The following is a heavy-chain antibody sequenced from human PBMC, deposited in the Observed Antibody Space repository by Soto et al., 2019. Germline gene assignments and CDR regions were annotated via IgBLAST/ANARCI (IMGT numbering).Heavy chain of an antibody. CDR3: ARHLGPAGPDY. CDR2: IYSTGST. Sequence: SETLSLTCTVSGDYISSNSYYWGWIRQPPGKGLEWIGTIYSTGSTYYNPSLKSRVTISVDTSKSQISLWLSSVTAADTAVYHCARHLGPAGPDYWGQGTLVTVSS. J-gene: IGHJ4*02. V-gene: IGHV4-39*01. D-gene: IGHD2-2*01. CDR1: GDYISSNSYY.